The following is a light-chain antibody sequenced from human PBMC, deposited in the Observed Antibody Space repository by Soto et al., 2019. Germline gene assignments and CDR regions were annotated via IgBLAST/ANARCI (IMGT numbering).Light chain of an antibody. J-gene: IGLJ2*01. Sequence: QSALTQPPSASGSPGQSVTISCTGTSSDVGGYNYVSWYQQHPGKAPKIIIYEVYKRSSGVSARFSGFKSGNTASLIVSGLQAEDDADYYCCSYAGRNNFVIFGGGTKVTVL. CDR3: CSYAGRNNFVI. CDR2: EVY. V-gene: IGLV2-8*01. CDR1: SSDVGGYNY.